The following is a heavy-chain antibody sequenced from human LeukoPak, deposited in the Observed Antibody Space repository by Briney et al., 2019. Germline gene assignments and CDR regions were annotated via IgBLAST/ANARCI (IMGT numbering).Heavy chain of an antibody. J-gene: IGHJ4*02. D-gene: IGHD3-22*01. CDR2: ISGSGGST. Sequence: GGSLRLSCAASGFTFSSYAMHWVRQAPGKGLEWVSAISGSGGSTYYADSVKGRFTISRDNSKNTLYPQMNSLRAEDTAVYYCAKGLHYCDSTLFDYWGQGTLVTVSS. CDR3: AKGLHYCDSTLFDY. CDR1: GFTFSSYA. V-gene: IGHV3-23*01.